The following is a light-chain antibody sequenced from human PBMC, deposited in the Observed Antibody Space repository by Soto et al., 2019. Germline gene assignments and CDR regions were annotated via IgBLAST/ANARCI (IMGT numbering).Light chain of an antibody. Sequence: EIQITQSPSTMSASVGDGVTITCQASQSISTWLAWYQQKPGKAPKLLIYDASTLESGVPSRFSGSGSGTEFTLTISSLQSEDFAVYYCQQYNNCPPLTFGGGTKVDIK. CDR1: QSISTW. V-gene: IGKV1-5*01. CDR2: DAS. CDR3: QQYNNCPPLT. J-gene: IGKJ4*01.